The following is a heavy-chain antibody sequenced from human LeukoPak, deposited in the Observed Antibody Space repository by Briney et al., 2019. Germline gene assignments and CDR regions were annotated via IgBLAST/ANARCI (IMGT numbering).Heavy chain of an antibody. CDR3: ARDFYGDYVFDY. D-gene: IGHD4-17*01. V-gene: IGHV3-30*02. CDR2: MQYDGSDK. CDR1: GFSFNNYG. J-gene: IGHJ4*02. Sequence: GGSLRLSCAASGFSFNNYGIHWVRQAPGKGLEWVTFMQYDGSDKFYADSVKGRFTISRDNSKNTVYLQMNSLRTEDTAVYFCARDFYGDYVFDYWGQGTLVTVSS.